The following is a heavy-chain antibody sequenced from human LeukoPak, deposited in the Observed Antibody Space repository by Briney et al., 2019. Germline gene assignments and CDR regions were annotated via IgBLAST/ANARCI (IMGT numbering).Heavy chain of an antibody. CDR3: ARGGGSWFYYY. CDR2: IYYSGST. J-gene: IGHJ4*02. D-gene: IGHD6-13*01. V-gene: IGHV4-59*08. CDR1: GGSISSYY. Sequence: SETLSLTCTVSGGSISSYYWSWIRQPPGKGLEWIGYIYYSGSTNYNPYLKSRVTISVDTSKNQFSLKLSSVTAAATAVYYCARGGGSWFYYYWGQGTLVTVSS.